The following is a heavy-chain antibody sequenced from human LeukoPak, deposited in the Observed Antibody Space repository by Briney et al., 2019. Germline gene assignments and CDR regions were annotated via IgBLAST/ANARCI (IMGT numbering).Heavy chain of an antibody. J-gene: IGHJ4*02. CDR2: ISAYNGNT. CDR1: GYTFTSYG. V-gene: IGHV1-18*01. D-gene: IGHD3-22*01. Sequence: GASVKVSCKASGYTFTSYGISWVRQAPGQGLERMGWISAYNGNTNYAQKLQGRVTMTTNTSTSTAYMELRSLRSDDTAVYYCARDRAPYDSSGYMNDYWGQGTLVTVSS. CDR3: ARDRAPYDSSGYMNDY.